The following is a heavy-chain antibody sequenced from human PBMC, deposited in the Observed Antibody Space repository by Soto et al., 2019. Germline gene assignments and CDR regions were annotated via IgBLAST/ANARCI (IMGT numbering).Heavy chain of an antibody. CDR1: GFTFNHYW. J-gene: IGHJ5*02. Sequence: EMQLVESGGGLVQPGGSLRLSCVASGFTFNHYWMSWVRQAPGKGLEWVASIKQDGGEENYVDSVKGRFAISRDNAKNSLYLQMESLRSQDTALYYCARDLSPGNILTGYLFLGGGNDTWGQGTLVTVSP. V-gene: IGHV3-7*01. CDR2: IKQDGGEE. D-gene: IGHD3-9*01. CDR3: ARDLSPGNILTGYLFLGGGNDT.